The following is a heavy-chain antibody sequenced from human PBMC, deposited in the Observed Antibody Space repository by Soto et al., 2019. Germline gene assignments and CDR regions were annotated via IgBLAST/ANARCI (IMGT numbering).Heavy chain of an antibody. CDR3: ATLGLQQGF. V-gene: IGHV3-74*01. J-gene: IGHJ4*02. CDR1: GFTFNTW. D-gene: IGHD2-21*02. Sequence: SLRLSCAASGFTFNTWMHWVRQAPGEGLVWVSSIDSDGSITSYADSVKGRFTISRDNAKNTLYLQMNSLRAEDTAVYYCATLGLQQGFWGQGTLVTVSS. CDR2: IDSDGSIT.